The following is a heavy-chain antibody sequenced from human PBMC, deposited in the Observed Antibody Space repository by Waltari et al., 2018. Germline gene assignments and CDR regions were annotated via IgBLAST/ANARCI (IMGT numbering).Heavy chain of an antibody. CDR1: GVYITSHSHY. Sequence: QLELQESGPRLVRPSETLSLICRVSGVYITSHSHYSAWIRQSPGQGLEWIGTVSYSGTTYTSPSLKSRVSVSRDTSKNQVSLILGSVTAADMAVYYCATYIGASVGTAAFDVWGQGTMVTVSS. CDR3: ATYIGASVGTAAFDV. J-gene: IGHJ3*01. V-gene: IGHV4-39*01. CDR2: VSYSGTT. D-gene: IGHD5-12*01.